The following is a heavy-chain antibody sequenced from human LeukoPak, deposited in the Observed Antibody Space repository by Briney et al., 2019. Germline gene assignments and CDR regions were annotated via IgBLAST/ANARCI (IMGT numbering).Heavy chain of an antibody. V-gene: IGHV4-59*08. CDR2: VYHSGIT. D-gene: IGHD2-2*01. Sequence: SETLSLTCTVSGGSISRYYWHWIRQPPGKGLEWIGYVYHSGITNYNPSLKSRVTISVDTSKNQFSLKLSSVTAADTAVYYCARRGKVSAVLAFDIWGQGTMVTVSS. CDR1: GGSISRYY. CDR3: ARRGKVSAVLAFDI. J-gene: IGHJ3*02.